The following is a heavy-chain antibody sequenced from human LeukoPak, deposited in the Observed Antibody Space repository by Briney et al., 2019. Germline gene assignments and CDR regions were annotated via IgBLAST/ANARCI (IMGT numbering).Heavy chain of an antibody. CDR2: IWYDGSNK. V-gene: IGHV3-33*08. D-gene: IGHD3-10*01. J-gene: IGHJ4*02. CDR3: ARDPDYYGSGSYLFDY. CDR1: GFTFSSYG. Sequence: GGSLRLSCAASGFTFSSYGMHWVRQAPGKGLEWVAVIWYDGSNKYYADSVKGRFTISRDNSKNTLYLQMNSLRAEDTAVYYCARDPDYYGSGSYLFDYWGQGTLVTVSS.